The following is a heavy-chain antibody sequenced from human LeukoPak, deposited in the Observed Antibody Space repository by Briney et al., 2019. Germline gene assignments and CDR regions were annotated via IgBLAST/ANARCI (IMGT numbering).Heavy chain of an antibody. V-gene: IGHV3-66*01. CDR3: AKDLTDCSGGSCY. J-gene: IGHJ4*02. CDR2: IYSGGST. D-gene: IGHD2-15*01. Sequence: PGGSLRLSCAASGFTVSSNYMSWVRQAPGKGLEWVSVIYSGGSTYYADSVKGRFTISRDNSKNTLYLQMNSLRAEDTAVYYCAKDLTDCSGGSCYWGQGTLVTVSS. CDR1: GFTVSSNY.